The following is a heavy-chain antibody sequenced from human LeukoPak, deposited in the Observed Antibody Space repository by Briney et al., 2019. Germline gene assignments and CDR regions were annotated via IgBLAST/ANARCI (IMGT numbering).Heavy chain of an antibody. CDR2: INHSGST. D-gene: IGHD3-10*01. CDR3: ARDPDYYGSGSYIWFDP. J-gene: IGHJ5*02. Sequence: PSETLSLTCAVYGGSFSGYYWSWIRQPPGKGLEWIGEINHSGSTNYNPSLKSRVTISVDTSKNQFSLKLSSVTAADTAVYYCARDPDYYGSGSYIWFDPWGQGTLVTVSS. CDR1: GGSFSGYY. V-gene: IGHV4-34*01.